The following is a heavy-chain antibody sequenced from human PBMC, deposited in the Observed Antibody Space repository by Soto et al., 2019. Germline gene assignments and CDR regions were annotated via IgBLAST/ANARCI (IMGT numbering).Heavy chain of an antibody. Sequence: SETLSLTCTVSGGSISSYYWSWIRQPPGKGLEWIGYIYYSGSTNYTPSLKRRVTISVDTSKNQFSLKRSSVTAADTAVYYCASGEARSYYCDYWGQGTLVTVSS. J-gene: IGHJ4*02. CDR1: GGSISSYY. V-gene: IGHV4-59*01. CDR3: ASGEARSYYCDY. CDR2: IYYSGST. D-gene: IGHD7-27*01.